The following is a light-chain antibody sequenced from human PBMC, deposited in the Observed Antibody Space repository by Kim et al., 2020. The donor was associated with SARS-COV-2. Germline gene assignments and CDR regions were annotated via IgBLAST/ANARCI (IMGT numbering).Light chain of an antibody. V-gene: IGKV1-5*03. CDR2: QAS. Sequence: DIQTTQSPSTLSASVGDRVTITCRASQSIDTWLAWYQQKPGRAPKLLIYQASNLESGFPSRLSGSGSGTEFTLTISTLQPDNFATYYSQHYSSFPLTFCAGT. J-gene: IGKJ4*01. CDR3: QHYSSFPLT. CDR1: QSIDTW.